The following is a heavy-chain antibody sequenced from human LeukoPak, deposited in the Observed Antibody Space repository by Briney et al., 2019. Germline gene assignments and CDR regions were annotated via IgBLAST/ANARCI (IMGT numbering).Heavy chain of an antibody. V-gene: IGHV4-39*01. D-gene: IGHD6-19*01. CDR2: VYYGGST. Sequence: PSETLSLTCSVSGASISNGYYWAWIRQPPGKGLEWIGSVYYGGSTYYKPSLQSPLSMSVDTSRNTFSLELTSVTASDTAVYYCAGHTTAVPGPRPLFDYWGQGMLVTVSS. CDR3: AGHTTAVPGPRPLFDY. J-gene: IGHJ4*02. CDR1: GASISNGYY.